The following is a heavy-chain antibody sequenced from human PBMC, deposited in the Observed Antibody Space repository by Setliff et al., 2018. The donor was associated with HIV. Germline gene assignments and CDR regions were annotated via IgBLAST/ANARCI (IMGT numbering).Heavy chain of an antibody. CDR3: TRNIGSGTYWGSWYYMDV. V-gene: IGHV4-4*08. Sequence: KPSETLSLTCTVSGGSISSHYWSWIRQPPGKGLEWIGHIYTSGSTNYNPSLKSRFTISRDTAKNSLFLQMNSLRAEDTAMYYCTRNIGSGTYWGSWYYMDVWGKGTTVTVS. D-gene: IGHD1-26*01. J-gene: IGHJ6*03. CDR1: GGSISSHY. CDR2: IYTSGST.